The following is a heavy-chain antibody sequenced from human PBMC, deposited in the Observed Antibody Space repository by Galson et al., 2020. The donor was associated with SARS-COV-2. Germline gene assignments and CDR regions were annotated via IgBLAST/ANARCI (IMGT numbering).Heavy chain of an antibody. CDR3: ARDRGSGWYDY. J-gene: IGHJ4*02. D-gene: IGHD6-19*01. V-gene: IGHV4-4*07. CDR1: GGSIRSDY. CDR2: IQSSGST. Sequence: SETLSLTCTVSGGSIRSDYWSWIRQPAGKGLEWIGRIQSSGSTNYNPSLKSRIIMSVDTSKNQFSLKLSSVTAADTAVYYCARDRGSGWYDYWGQGTLVTVSS.